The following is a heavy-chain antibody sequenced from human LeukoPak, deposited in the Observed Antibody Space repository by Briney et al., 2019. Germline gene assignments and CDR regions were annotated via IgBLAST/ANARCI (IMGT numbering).Heavy chain of an antibody. CDR1: GGSISSSNW. CDR2: IYHSGST. CDR3: AEEITMIVMVIDFDY. V-gene: IGHV4-4*02. J-gene: IGHJ4*02. Sequence: SGTLSLTCAVSGGSISSSNWWSWVRQPPGKGLEWIGEIYHSGSTNYNPSLKSRVTISVDKSKNQFSLKLSSVTAADTAVYHCAEEITMIVMVIDFDYWGQGTLVTVSS. D-gene: IGHD3-22*01.